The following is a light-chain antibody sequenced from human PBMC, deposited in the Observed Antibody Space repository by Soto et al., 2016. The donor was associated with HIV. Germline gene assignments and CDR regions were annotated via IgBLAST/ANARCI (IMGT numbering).Light chain of an antibody. CDR3: QQYNTPPWT. CDR2: KVS. V-gene: IGKV1-16*01. CDR1: QDINNY. J-gene: IGKJ1*01. Sequence: DIQMTQSPSSLSASVGDRVTITCRASQDINNYLAWYQQKPGTPPSLLIYKVSTLESGVPSRFSGVGFGTDFTLTISTLQPEDSAIYYCQQYNTPPWTFGQGTKVEI.